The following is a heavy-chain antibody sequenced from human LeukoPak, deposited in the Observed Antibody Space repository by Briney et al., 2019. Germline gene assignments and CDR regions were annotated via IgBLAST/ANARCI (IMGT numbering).Heavy chain of an antibody. V-gene: IGHV3-21*04. J-gene: IGHJ5*02. CDR2: ISSSSSYI. CDR3: AKDSAGYFQRINWFDP. CDR1: GFTFSSYS. D-gene: IGHD2/OR15-2a*01. Sequence: KTGGSLRLSCAASGFTFSSYSMNWVRQAPGKGLEWVSSISSSSSYIYYADSVKGRFTISRDNSKNTLYLQMNSLRAEDTAVYYCAKDSAGYFQRINWFDPWGQGTLVTVSS.